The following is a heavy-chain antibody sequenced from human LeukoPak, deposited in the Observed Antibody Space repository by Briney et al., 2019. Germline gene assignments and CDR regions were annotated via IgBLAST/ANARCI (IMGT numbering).Heavy chain of an antibody. CDR3: ARGGAARPDY. CDR1: GFTFDDYG. CDR2: ISSSSSSV. J-gene: IGHJ4*02. D-gene: IGHD6-6*01. V-gene: IGHV3-48*01. Sequence: GGSLRLSCAASGFTFDDYGMSWVRQAPGKGLEWVSYISSSSSSVSYADSVKGRFAISRDNAKNSPFLQVNSLGAEDTGVYYCARGGAARPDYWGQGTLVTVSS.